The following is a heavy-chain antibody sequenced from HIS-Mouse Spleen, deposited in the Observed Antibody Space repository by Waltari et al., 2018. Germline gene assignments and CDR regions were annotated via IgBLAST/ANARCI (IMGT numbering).Heavy chain of an antibody. D-gene: IGHD6-13*01. CDR3: AREIPYSSSWYDWYFDL. V-gene: IGHV4-39*07. J-gene: IGHJ2*01. CDR2: IYYSGST. CDR1: GGSISSSSYS. Sequence: QLQLQESGPGLVKPSETLSLPCTVSGGSISSSSYSSGWIRQPPGKGLEWIGSIYYSGSTYYNPSLKSRVTISVDTSKNQFSLKLSSVTAADTAVYYCAREIPYSSSWYDWYFDLWGRGTLVTVSS.